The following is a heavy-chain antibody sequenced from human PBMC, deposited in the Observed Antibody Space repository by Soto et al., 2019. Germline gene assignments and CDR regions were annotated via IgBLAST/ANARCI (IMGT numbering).Heavy chain of an antibody. D-gene: IGHD5-18*01. CDR3: ARSEMGYRNGYYYFGMDV. Sequence: QVQLVESGGGVVQPGRSVRLSCAASGFTFNYYAMHWVRQAPGKGLEWVAVISNDGGNKYYADSVQGRFTISRDNSKNTLDLQMNSLRAEDTAVYYCARSEMGYRNGYYYFGMDVWGQGTTVTVSS. CDR1: GFTFNYYA. CDR2: ISNDGGNK. V-gene: IGHV3-30-3*01. J-gene: IGHJ6*02.